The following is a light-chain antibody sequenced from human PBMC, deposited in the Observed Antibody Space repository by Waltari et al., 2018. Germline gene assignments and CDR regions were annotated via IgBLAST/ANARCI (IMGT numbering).Light chain of an antibody. CDR2: DAS. J-gene: IGKJ2*01. Sequence: EIVLTQSPATLSLSPGERATPPCRARQSVSSYLAWYQQKPGQAPRLLIYDASNRATGIPARFSGSGSGTDFTLTISSLEPEDFAVYYCQQRSNWPPNTFGQGTKLEIK. CDR3: QQRSNWPPNT. CDR1: QSVSSY. V-gene: IGKV3-11*01.